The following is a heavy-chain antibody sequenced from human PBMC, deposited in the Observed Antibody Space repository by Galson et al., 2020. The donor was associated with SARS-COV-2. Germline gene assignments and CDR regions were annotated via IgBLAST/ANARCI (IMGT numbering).Heavy chain of an antibody. Sequence: ASVKVSCKASGYTFTNSGISWVRQAPGQGLEWMGWLSAYNGKANYAQKLQGRVTMTTDTSTSTAYMELRSLRSDDTALYYCARVGEYTYALDYWGQGTLVTVSS. CDR1: GYTFTNSG. CDR2: LSAYNGKA. D-gene: IGHD5-18*01. V-gene: IGHV1-18*01. J-gene: IGHJ4*02. CDR3: ARVGEYTYALDY.